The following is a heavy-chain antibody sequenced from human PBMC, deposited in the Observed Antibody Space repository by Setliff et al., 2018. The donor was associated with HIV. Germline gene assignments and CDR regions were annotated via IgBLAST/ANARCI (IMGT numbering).Heavy chain of an antibody. CDR2: ISAYNGNT. CDR1: GYPFSSYG. D-gene: IGHD5-12*01. J-gene: IGHJ4*02. Sequence: GASVKVSCKASGYPFSSYGISWVRQAPGQGLEWMGWISAYNGNTNYAQKLQGRVTMTTDTSTSTAYMELRSLRSDDTAVYYCARRKSVRDGYNSDYWGQGTLVTVSS. CDR3: ARRKSVRDGYNSDY. V-gene: IGHV1-18*01.